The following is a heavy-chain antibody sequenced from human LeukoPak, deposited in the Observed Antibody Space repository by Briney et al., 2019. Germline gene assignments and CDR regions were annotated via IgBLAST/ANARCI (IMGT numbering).Heavy chain of an antibody. CDR1: GFTFSNYA. Sequence: GGSLRLSCVASGFTFSNYAMHWVRQAPGKGLEWVAVISYDGSNKYYADSVKGRFTISRDNSKNTLYLQMNSLRAEDTAVYYCGRDLDSGGYSPRGGGHNWFDPGGREPLVTVSS. J-gene: IGHJ5*02. V-gene: IGHV3-30-3*01. D-gene: IGHD3-22*01. CDR3: GRDLDSGGYSPRGGGHNWFDP. CDR2: ISYDGSNK.